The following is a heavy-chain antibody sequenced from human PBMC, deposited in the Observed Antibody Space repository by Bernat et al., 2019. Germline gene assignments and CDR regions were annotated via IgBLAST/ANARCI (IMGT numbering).Heavy chain of an antibody. CDR3: ARGARLLWFRELSGGWFDP. V-gene: IGHV1-69*01. CDR2: IIPIFGTA. CDR1: GGTFSSYA. D-gene: IGHD3-10*01. Sequence: QVQLVQSGAEVKKPGSSVKVSCKASGGTFSSYAISWVRQAPGQGLEWMGGIIPIFGTANYAQKFQGRVTITADESTSTAYMELSSLRSEDTAVYYCARGARLLWFRELSGGWFDPWGQGTLVTVSS. J-gene: IGHJ5*02.